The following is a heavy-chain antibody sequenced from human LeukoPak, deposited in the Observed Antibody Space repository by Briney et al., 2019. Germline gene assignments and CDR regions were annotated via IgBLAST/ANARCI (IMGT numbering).Heavy chain of an antibody. CDR1: GLTFSNYA. D-gene: IGHD6-19*01. V-gene: IGHV3-23*01. Sequence: GGSLRLSCAASGLTFSNYAMSWVRQAPGKGLEWVSAISGSGANTYYADSVKGRFTISRDNSKDTLYLQMNSLRAEDRAIYYCAKGPLIEVAGTTWDYWGQGTLVTVSS. CDR3: AKGPLIEVAGTTWDY. CDR2: ISGSGANT. J-gene: IGHJ4*02.